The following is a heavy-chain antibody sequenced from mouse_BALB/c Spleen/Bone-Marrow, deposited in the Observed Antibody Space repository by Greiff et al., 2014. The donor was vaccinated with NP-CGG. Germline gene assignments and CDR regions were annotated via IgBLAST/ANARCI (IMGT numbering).Heavy chain of an antibody. J-gene: IGHJ4*01. CDR2: ISDGGSYT. V-gene: IGHV5-4*02. CDR3: AREMAMDY. CDR1: GFTFSDYY. Sequence: EVMLVESGGGLVKPGGSLKLSCAASGFTFSDYYLYWVRQTPVKRLEWVATISDGGSYTYYPDSVKGRFTISRDNAKNNLYLQMSSLKSEDTAMYYCAREMAMDYWGQGTSVTVSS.